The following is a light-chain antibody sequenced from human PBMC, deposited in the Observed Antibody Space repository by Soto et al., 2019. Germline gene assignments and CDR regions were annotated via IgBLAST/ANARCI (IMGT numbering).Light chain of an antibody. CDR2: DVN. J-gene: IGLJ2*01. CDR1: SSDVGGYNY. Sequence: QSALTQPASVSGSPGQSITISCTGTSSDVGGYNYVSWYQHHPDKAPKLMIYDVNNRPSGVSNRFSGSKSGNTASRTISGLQAEDEAAYYCSSYSSSSTRLVFGGGTKLTVL. V-gene: IGLV2-14*03. CDR3: SSYSSSSTRLV.